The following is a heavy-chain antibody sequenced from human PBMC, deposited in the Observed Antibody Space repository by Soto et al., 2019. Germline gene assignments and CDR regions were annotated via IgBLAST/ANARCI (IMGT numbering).Heavy chain of an antibody. Sequence: GAGPTLVNPTQTLTLTCIFSVFSLNTSGVRVGWIRQPPGKALEWLALIYWNDDKRYSPSLKSRLTITKDPSKNQVVLTMTNMDPVDTATYYCAHRPWSSSPFDYWGQGTLVTVSS. CDR3: AHRPWSSSPFDY. CDR2: IYWNDDK. V-gene: IGHV2-5*01. CDR1: VFSLNTSGVR. D-gene: IGHD6-13*01. J-gene: IGHJ4*02.